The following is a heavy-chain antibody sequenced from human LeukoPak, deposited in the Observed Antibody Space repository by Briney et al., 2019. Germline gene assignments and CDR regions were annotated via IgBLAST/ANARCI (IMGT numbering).Heavy chain of an antibody. CDR1: GGSISSSSYY. J-gene: IGHJ4*02. D-gene: IGHD4-17*01. CDR2: IYYSGST. Sequence: SETLSLTCTVSGGSISSSSYYWGWIRQPPGKGLECIGTIYYSGSTYYNPSLKSRVTISVDTSKNQFSLKLSSVTAADTAVYYCARLSPYYGAYYFDYWGQGTLVTVSS. V-gene: IGHV4-39*01. CDR3: ARLSPYYGAYYFDY.